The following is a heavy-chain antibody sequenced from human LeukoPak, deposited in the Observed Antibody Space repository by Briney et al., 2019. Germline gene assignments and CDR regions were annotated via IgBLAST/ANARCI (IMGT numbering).Heavy chain of an antibody. CDR3: ASESNYCSSTSCYGY. V-gene: IGHV1-69*01. D-gene: IGHD2-2*01. CDR2: IIPIFGTA. J-gene: IGHJ4*02. CDR1: GGTFSSYA. Sequence: GASVKVSCKASGGTFSSYAISWVRQAPGQGLEWMGGIIPIFGTANYAQKFQGRVTITADESTSTAYMELSSLRSEDTAVYYCASESNYCSSTSCYGYWGQGTLVTVSS.